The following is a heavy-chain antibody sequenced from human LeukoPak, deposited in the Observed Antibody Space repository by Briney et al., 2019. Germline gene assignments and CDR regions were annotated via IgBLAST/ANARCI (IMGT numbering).Heavy chain of an antibody. V-gene: IGHV3-7*05. CDR2: IKHDGSEI. D-gene: IGHD3-10*01. J-gene: IGHJ4*02. CDR3: ARGPSLWFGA. Sequence: GGSLRLSCEASGFTFSTYWMTWVRQAPGRGLEWVANIKHDGSEIFYVDSVRGRFTISRDNAKNSLFLHMNSLRAEDTAVYYCARGPSLWFGAWGQGTLVTVSS. CDR1: GFTFSTYW.